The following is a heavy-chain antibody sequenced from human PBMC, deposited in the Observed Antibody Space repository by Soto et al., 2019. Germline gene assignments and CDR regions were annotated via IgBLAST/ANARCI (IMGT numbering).Heavy chain of an antibody. J-gene: IGHJ4*02. Sequence: EVQLLESGGGLVQPGGSLRRSCAASGFTFSSYAMRWVRQAPVKGLEWVSAISGSGGSTYYADSVKGRFTISRDNSKNPLYLQMNGLRAEDTAVYYCARRGSGSYYDYWGQGTLVTVSS. V-gene: IGHV3-23*01. CDR2: ISGSGGST. CDR3: ARRGSGSYYDY. CDR1: GFTFSSYA. D-gene: IGHD1-26*01.